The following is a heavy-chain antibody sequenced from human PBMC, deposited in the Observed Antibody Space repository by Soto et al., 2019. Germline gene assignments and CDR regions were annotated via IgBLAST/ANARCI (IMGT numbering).Heavy chain of an antibody. D-gene: IGHD3-10*01. CDR3: ARGSMVRGVIDHHYYYYGMDV. CDR2: ISYSGST. V-gene: IGHV4-59*12. CDR1: GGSISGYC. Sequence: SETMSVTCTVAGGSISGYCWSWIRQATGKGLEWIGYISYSGSTYYDPSLKSRVTISVDTSKNQFSLKLSSVTAADTAVYYCARGSMVRGVIDHHYYYYGMDVWGQGTTVTVSS. J-gene: IGHJ6*02.